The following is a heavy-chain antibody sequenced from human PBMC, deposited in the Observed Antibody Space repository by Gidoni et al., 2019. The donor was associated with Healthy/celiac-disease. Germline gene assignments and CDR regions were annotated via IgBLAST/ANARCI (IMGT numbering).Heavy chain of an antibody. CDR2: IYYSGST. D-gene: IGHD5-18*01. CDR3: ARLTAMVTGALHY. V-gene: IGHV4-39*01. Sequence: QLQLQESGPGLVKPSETLSLTCTVSGGSISSSSYYWGWIRQPPGKGLEWIGSIYYSGSTYYNPSLKSRVTISVDTSKNQFSLKLSSVTAADTAVYYCARLTAMVTGALHYWGQGTLVTVSS. J-gene: IGHJ4*02. CDR1: GGSISSSSYY.